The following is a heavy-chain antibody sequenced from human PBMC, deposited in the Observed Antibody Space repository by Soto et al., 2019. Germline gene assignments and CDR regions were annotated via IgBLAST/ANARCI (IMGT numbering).Heavy chain of an antibody. CDR2: ISSSSSYI. CDR1: GFTFSSYS. D-gene: IGHD5-12*01. J-gene: IGHJ3*02. CDR3: ASIGRGYSGYDLADHVAFDI. V-gene: IGHV3-21*01. Sequence: EVQLVESGGGLVKPGGSLRLSCAASGFTFSSYSMNWVRQAPGKGLEWVSSISSSSSYIYYADSVKGRFTISRDNAKNSLYLQMNSLRAEDTAVYYCASIGRGYSGYDLADHVAFDIWGQGTMVTVSS.